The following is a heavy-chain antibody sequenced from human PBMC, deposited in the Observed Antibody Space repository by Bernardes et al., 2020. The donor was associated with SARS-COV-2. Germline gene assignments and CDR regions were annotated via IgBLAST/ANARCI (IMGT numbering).Heavy chain of an antibody. J-gene: IGHJ4*02. Sequence: ETLSLTCTLSGDSIISSSHYWGWIRQPPGGGLEWIGSVYFTGGTYYNSSLLSRVAISLDTSNNRFSLNLNSVTAADTAVYYCARAVTFVQGVVTHFFDHWGQGALVTVSS. D-gene: IGHD3-10*01. CDR2: VYFTGGT. CDR3: ARAVTFVQGVVTHFFDH. CDR1: GDSIISSSHY. V-gene: IGHV4-39*02.